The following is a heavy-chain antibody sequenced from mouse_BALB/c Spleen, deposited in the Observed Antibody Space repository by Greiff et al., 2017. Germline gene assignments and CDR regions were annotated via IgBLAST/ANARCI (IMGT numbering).Heavy chain of an antibody. CDR2: IWGDGST. D-gene: IGHD1-1*01. CDR1: GFSLTGYG. CDR3: ATLHYYGSSPFAY. J-gene: IGHJ3*01. V-gene: IGHV2-6-7*01. Sequence: VQLVESGPGLVAPSQSLSITCTVSGFSLTGYGVNWVRQPPGKGLEWLGMIWGDGSTDYNSALKSRLSISKDNSKSQVFLKMNSLQTDDTARYYCATLHYYGSSPFAYWGQGTLVTVSA.